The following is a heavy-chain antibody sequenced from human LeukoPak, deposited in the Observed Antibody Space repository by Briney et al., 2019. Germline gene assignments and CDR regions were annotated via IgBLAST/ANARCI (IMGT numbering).Heavy chain of an antibody. V-gene: IGHV3-23*01. J-gene: IGHJ4*02. CDR2: ISGSGTGGRT. D-gene: IGHD2-2*01. CDR3: AKHAGNQLLFLDY. Sequence: PGGSLRLSCAASGFTFITYAMSWVRQAPGKGLEWVSGISGSGTGGRTYYADSVKGRFTISRDNSKNTLYLQMNSLRAEDTAVYYCAKHAGNQLLFLDYWGQGTLVTVSS. CDR1: GFTFITYA.